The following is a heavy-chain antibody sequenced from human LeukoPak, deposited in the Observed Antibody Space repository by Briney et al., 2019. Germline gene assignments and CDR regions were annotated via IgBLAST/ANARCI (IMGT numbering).Heavy chain of an antibody. J-gene: IGHJ4*02. D-gene: IGHD5-18*01. Sequence: SETLSLTCAVYGGSFSGYYWSWIRQPPGKGLEWIGEINHSGSTNYNPSLKSRVTISVDTSENQFSLKLSSVTAADTAVYYCAIQAMVTGIDYWGQGTLVTVSS. CDR2: INHSGST. CDR1: GGSFSGYY. V-gene: IGHV4-34*01. CDR3: AIQAMVTGIDY.